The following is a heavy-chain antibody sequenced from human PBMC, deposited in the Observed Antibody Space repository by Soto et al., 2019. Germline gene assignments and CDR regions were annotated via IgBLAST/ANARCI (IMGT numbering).Heavy chain of an antibody. Sequence: QVQLVQSGAEVRKPGSAVRVSCKASGGTFNMYAMNWVRQAPGQGLEWMAGIIPIFDTPRYSQQFQGRVTITVDESMSTAYMELRSLRSEDTAIYYCARSIGSGGVIGGFDYLGQGTLVTVAS. CDR2: IIPIFDTP. J-gene: IGHJ4*02. V-gene: IGHV1-69*01. CDR1: GGTFNMYA. CDR3: ARSIGSGGVIGGFDY. D-gene: IGHD3-16*02.